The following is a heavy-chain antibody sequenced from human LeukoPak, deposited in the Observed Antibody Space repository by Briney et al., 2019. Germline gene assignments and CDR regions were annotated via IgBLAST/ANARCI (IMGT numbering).Heavy chain of an antibody. CDR3: ARDASRYSGYDTHGVDY. J-gene: IGHJ4*02. V-gene: IGHV3-53*01. CDR1: GFTVSSNY. D-gene: IGHD5-12*01. Sequence: GGSLRLSCVASGFTVSSNYISWVRQAPGKGLEWVSVIYSGGSTYYADSVKGRFPISRDNSKNTLYPQMNSPRAEDTAVYYCARDASRYSGYDTHGVDYWGQGPLVTVPS. CDR2: IYSGGST.